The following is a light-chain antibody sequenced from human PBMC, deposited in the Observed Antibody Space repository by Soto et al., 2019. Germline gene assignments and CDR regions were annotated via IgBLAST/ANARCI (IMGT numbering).Light chain of an antibody. CDR2: DVT. V-gene: IGLV2-8*01. CDR3: SSYAASNNFYFV. CDR1: SSDVGGYNY. Sequence: QSVLTQPPSAPGSPGQSVTISCTGTSSDVGGYNYVSWYQQYPGRAPKLMIYDVTKRPSGVPDRFSGSKSGNTASLTVSGLQAEDEADYYCSSYAASNNFYFVFGGGTKVTVL. J-gene: IGLJ3*02.